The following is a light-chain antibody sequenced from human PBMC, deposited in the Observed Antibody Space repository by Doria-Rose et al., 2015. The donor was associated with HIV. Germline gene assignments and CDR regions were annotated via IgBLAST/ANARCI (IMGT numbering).Light chain of an antibody. CDR1: QTVSTY. CDR3: QQTYSSPPWT. V-gene: IGKV1-39*01. J-gene: IGKJ1*01. CDR2: AAP. Sequence: MTQSPSSLSASIGDRVTITCRASQTVSTYLNWFQQEPGKAPKLLIYAAPRLQSGVPSRFSGSGSGTDFTLTISGLQPGDFATYYCQQTYSSPPWTFGQGTKVEMK.